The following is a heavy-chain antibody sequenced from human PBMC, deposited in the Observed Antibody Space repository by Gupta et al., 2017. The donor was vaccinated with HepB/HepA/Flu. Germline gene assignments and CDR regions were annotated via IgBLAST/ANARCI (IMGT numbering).Heavy chain of an antibody. V-gene: IGHV1-69*01. CDR3: ASYFRDIVVVPAAIPPLAFDY. D-gene: IGHD2-2*02. CDR1: GGTFSSYA. Sequence: QVQLVQSGAEVKKPGSSVKVSCKASGGTFSSYAISWVRQAPGQGLEWMGGIIPIFGTANYAQKFQGRVTITADECTSTAYMELSSLRSEDTAVYYCASYFRDIVVVPAAIPPLAFDYWGQGTLVTVSS. J-gene: IGHJ4*02. CDR2: IIPIFGTA.